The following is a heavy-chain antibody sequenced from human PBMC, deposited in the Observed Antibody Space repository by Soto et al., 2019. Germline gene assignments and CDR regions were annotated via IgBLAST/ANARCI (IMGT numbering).Heavy chain of an antibody. Sequence: EVQLVESGGGLVQPGGSLRLSCAASGFTFSDHYMDWVRQAPGKGLEWVGRIKNKANSYNIDYAASVKGRFTISRDDSQNSLYMQMNSLETEDTAVYYCVVVRLGGPEQKYFQHWGQGTLVTVSS. CDR1: GFTFSDHY. CDR2: IKNKANSYNI. CDR3: VVVRLGGPEQKYFQH. V-gene: IGHV3-72*01. D-gene: IGHD2-2*01. J-gene: IGHJ1*01.